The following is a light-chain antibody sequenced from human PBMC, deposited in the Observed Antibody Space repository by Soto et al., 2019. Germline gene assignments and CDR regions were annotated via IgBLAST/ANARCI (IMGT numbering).Light chain of an antibody. V-gene: IGKV3-20*01. J-gene: IGKJ2*01. CDR2: DAS. Sequence: EVVLTQSPGTLSLSPGERATLSCRASETVGSNYLAWYQQQPGQAPRLLIFDASIRATGIPDRFSGSGSGIEFSLTISRLEPEDSAVYFCHHYGYGADTFGQGTKLEI. CDR3: HHYGYGADT. CDR1: ETVGSNY.